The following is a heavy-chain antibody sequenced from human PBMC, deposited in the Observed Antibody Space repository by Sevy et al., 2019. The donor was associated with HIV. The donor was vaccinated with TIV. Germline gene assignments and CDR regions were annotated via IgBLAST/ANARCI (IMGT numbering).Heavy chain of an antibody. D-gene: IGHD2-15*01. CDR2: IYYSGSS. CDR1: GDSISSYF. J-gene: IGHJ4*02. CDR3: ARDSAVVPRALVY. V-gene: IGHV4-59*01. Sequence: SETLSLTCNVSGDSISSYFWSWFRQPPGKGLEWIGYIYYSGSSEYNPSLRSRVTISIDTSKKYLSMKLTSVTAADTTVYYCARDSAVVPRALVYWGQGTLVTISS.